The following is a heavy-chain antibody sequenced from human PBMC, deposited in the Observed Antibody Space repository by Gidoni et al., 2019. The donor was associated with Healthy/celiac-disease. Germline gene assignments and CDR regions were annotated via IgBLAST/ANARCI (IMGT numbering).Heavy chain of an antibody. CDR1: GVTFSSYA. J-gene: IGHJ3*02. V-gene: IGHV3-30-3*01. Sequence: QVQLVESGGGVVQPGRSLRLSCAASGVTFSSYAMHWVRQAPGKGLEWVAVISYDGSNKYYADSVKGRFTISRDNSKNTLYLQMNSLRAEDTAVYYCARGRYCSGGSCYHDAFDIWGQGTMVTVSS. CDR3: ARGRYCSGGSCYHDAFDI. D-gene: IGHD2-15*01. CDR2: ISYDGSNK.